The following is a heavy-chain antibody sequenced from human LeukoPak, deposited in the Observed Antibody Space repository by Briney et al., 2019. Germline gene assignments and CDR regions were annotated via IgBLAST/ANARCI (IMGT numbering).Heavy chain of an antibody. CDR2: ISVYNGNT. D-gene: IGHD6-6*01. J-gene: IGHJ4*02. CDR1: GYTFTSYG. Sequence: ASVKVSCKASGYTFTSYGISWVRQAPGQGLEWMGWISVYNGNTNYAQKLQGRVTMTTDTSTSTAYMELRSLRSDDTAVYYCARHSDQGAVFIGSSFDYWGQGTLVTVSS. CDR3: ARHSDQGAVFIGSSFDY. V-gene: IGHV1-18*01.